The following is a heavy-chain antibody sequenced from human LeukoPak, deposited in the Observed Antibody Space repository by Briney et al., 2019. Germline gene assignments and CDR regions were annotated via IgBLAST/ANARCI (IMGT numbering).Heavy chain of an antibody. CDR3: AKVAGGAELSAGYGWGYSRHYYFDY. V-gene: IGHV3-23*01. CDR2: ISGSGGST. Sequence: GGSLRLSCAASGFTFSSYAMSWVRQAPGKGLEWVSAISGSGGSTYYADSVKGRFTISRDNSKNTLYLQMNSLRAEDTAVYYCAKVAGGAELSAGYGWGYSRHYYFDYWGQGTLVTVPS. CDR1: GFTFSSYA. D-gene: IGHD3-10*01. J-gene: IGHJ4*02.